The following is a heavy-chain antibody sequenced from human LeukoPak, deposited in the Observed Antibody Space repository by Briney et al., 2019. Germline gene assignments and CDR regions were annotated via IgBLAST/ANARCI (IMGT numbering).Heavy chain of an antibody. Sequence: SGGSLRLSCAAPGFTFSNHAMHWVRQAPGEGLEWVAVISYDGNNGFYADSVKGRFAISRDNSKNTLYLEMVRLSAGDTAVYYCARAGGGGYNFFDYWGQGILVTVSS. CDR1: GFTFSNHA. CDR3: ARAGGGGYNFFDY. CDR2: ISYDGNNG. J-gene: IGHJ4*02. D-gene: IGHD5-24*01. V-gene: IGHV3-30*09.